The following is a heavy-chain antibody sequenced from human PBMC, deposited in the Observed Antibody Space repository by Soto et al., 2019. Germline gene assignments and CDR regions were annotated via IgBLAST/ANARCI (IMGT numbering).Heavy chain of an antibody. D-gene: IGHD7-27*01. CDR1: GYKFTTYG. CDR3: ARGLGTNGLDV. V-gene: IGHV1-18*04. CDR2: ISTYNGNT. J-gene: IGHJ6*02. Sequence: EASVKVSCKASGYKFTTYGITWVRQAPGQGLEWLGGISTYNGNTDYAQNLQDRVTMTTETSTSTAYLEVRSLTSDDTAVYFCARGLGTNGLDVWGQGTTVTVSS.